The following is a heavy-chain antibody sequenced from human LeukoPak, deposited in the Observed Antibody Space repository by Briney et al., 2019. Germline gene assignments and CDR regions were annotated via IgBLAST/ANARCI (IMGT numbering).Heavy chain of an antibody. Sequence: PGGSLRLSCAASGFTLSGYGMHWVRQAPGEGLVWVSRMNSDGTVTTYADSVRGRFTISRDNAKNTLYLQMSSLRAEDTAVYYCARYVVASACFDSWGQGTPVTVSS. CDR1: GFTLSGYG. CDR3: ARYVVASACFDS. D-gene: IGHD2-21*01. J-gene: IGHJ4*02. CDR2: MNSDGTVT. V-gene: IGHV3-74*01.